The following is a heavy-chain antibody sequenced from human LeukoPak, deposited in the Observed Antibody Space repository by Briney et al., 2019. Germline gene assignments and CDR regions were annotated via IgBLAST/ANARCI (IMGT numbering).Heavy chain of an antibody. V-gene: IGHV3-7*01. D-gene: IGHD3-3*01. CDR3: ARVDFWSGYSFDY. CDR1: GFTFSSYC. J-gene: IGHJ4*02. Sequence: PGGSLRLSCAASGFTFSSYCMSWVRQAPGKGLEWVANIKQDGSEKYYVDSVKGRFTISRDNAKNSLYLQMNSLRAEDTAVYYCARVDFWSGYSFDYWGQGTLVTVSS. CDR2: IKQDGSEK.